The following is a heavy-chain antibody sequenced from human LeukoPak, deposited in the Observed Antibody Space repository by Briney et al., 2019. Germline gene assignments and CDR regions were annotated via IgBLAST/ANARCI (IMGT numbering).Heavy chain of an antibody. Sequence: ASVKVSCKASGYTFTSYDINWVRQATGQGLEWMGWMNPNSGNTGYAQKFQGRVTMTSNTSISTAYMELSSLRSEDTAVYYCAILPIMITFGGVNAFDIWGQGTMVTVSS. D-gene: IGHD3-16*01. CDR2: MNPNSGNT. CDR3: AILPIMITFGGVNAFDI. V-gene: IGHV1-8*01. J-gene: IGHJ3*02. CDR1: GYTFTSYD.